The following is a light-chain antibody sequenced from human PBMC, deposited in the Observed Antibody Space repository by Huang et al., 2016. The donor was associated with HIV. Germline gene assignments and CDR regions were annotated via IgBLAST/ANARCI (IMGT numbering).Light chain of an antibody. CDR3: QQYNNWAFT. J-gene: IGKJ3*01. V-gene: IGKV3D-15*02. Sequence: EVVMMQSPATLSVSPGERATLSCRASQSVRSTLAWYQRIPGQAPRLLIDGASTRAPGVPARFSGSGSGTEFTLTISSLWSEDSALYYCQQYNNWAFTFGPGTRVDIK. CDR1: QSVRST. CDR2: GAS.